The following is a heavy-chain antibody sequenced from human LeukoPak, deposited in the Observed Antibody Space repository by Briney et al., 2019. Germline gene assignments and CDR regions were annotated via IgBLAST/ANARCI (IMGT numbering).Heavy chain of an antibody. V-gene: IGHV4-39*07. CDR1: GGSISSSSYY. D-gene: IGHD2-21*01. CDR2: IYYSGST. J-gene: IGHJ3*02. Sequence: PSETLSLTCTVSGGSISSSSYYWGWIRQPPGKGLEWIGSIYYSGSTYYNPSLKSRVTISVDTSKNQFSLKLSSVTAADTAVYYCARVPPYSPSPNIRTIDAFDIWGQGTMVTVSS. CDR3: ARVPPYSPSPNIRTIDAFDI.